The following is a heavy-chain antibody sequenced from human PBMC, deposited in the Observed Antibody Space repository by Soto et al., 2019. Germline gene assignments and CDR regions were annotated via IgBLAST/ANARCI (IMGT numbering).Heavy chain of an antibody. V-gene: IGHV3-53*01. J-gene: IGHJ4*02. Sequence: PGGSLRLSCAASGFTVSISYMSWVRQAPGKGLEWVSTIYRDGRTFYADSVEGRFTISRDNSKNTLYLQMNSLRAEDTATYYCARGKGIGWYESSDYWGQGNLVTVSS. CDR3: ARGKGIGWYESSDY. CDR2: IYRDGRT. D-gene: IGHD6-19*01. CDR1: GFTVSISY.